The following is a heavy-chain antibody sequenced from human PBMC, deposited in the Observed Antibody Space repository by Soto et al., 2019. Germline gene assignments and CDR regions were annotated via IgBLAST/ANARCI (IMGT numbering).Heavy chain of an antibody. Sequence: SVKVSCKASGYTFTGYYMHWVRQAPGQGLEWMGRIIPMFNIVNYAQKFQGRVTLTADKSTSTAYMELSSLRSEDTAVYYCARDRDYCSTTSCYRPADLWGLGTLVTVSS. CDR2: IIPMFNIV. V-gene: IGHV1-69*04. CDR1: GYTFTGYY. CDR3: ARDRDYCSTTSCYRPADL. J-gene: IGHJ4*02. D-gene: IGHD2-2*01.